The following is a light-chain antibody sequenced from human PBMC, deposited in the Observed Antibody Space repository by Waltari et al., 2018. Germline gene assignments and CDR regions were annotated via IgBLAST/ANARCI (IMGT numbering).Light chain of an antibody. CDR3: QKYYNIRWT. V-gene: IGKV4-1*01. Sequence: DIVMTQSPDSLAVALGERATINCKSSQSILYSSDNNNYLAWYQQRPGQPPKVLIYWASTRESRVPDLFSGSESGTDFTLTISSVQAEDVAVYYCQKYYNIRWTFGQGTKVEI. CDR1: QSILYSSDNNNY. J-gene: IGKJ1*01. CDR2: WAS.